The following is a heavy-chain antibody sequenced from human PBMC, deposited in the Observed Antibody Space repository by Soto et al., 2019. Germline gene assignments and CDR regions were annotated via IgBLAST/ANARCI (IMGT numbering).Heavy chain of an antibody. CDR1: GYTFTSYY. CDR3: ARGDIAEAGKGPCDY. D-gene: IGHD6-13*01. Sequence: GASVKVSCKASGYTFTSYYMHWVRQAPGQGLEWMGIINPSGGSTSYAQKFQGRVTMTRDTSTSTVYMELSSLRSEDTAVYYCARGDIAEAGKGPCDYWGQGTLVTVSS. CDR2: INPSGGST. V-gene: IGHV1-46*01. J-gene: IGHJ4*02.